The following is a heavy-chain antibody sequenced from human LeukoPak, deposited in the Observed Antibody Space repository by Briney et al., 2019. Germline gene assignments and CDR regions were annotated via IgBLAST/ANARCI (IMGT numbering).Heavy chain of an antibody. CDR1: GGSFSGYY. CDR3: ARLPAYCTGGICYYFHY. D-gene: IGHD2-8*02. Sequence: PSETLSLTCAVYGGSFSGYYWSWIRQPPGKGLEWIGEINHSGSTNYNPSLKSRVTISVDTSKNQFSLNLSSVTAADTAVYYCARLPAYCTGGICYYFHYWGQGALVTVSS. J-gene: IGHJ4*02. V-gene: IGHV4-34*01. CDR2: INHSGST.